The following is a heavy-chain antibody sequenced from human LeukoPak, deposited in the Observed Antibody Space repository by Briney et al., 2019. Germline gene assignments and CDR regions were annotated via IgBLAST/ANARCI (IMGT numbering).Heavy chain of an antibody. V-gene: IGHV3-30*04. J-gene: IGHJ3*02. CDR2: ISYDGSNK. CDR1: GFTFSNYA. CDR3: ARDEVDCSGGSCYYMGLGNAFDI. Sequence: GRSLRLSCAASGFTFSNYAMHWVRQAPGKGLEWVAVISYDGSNKYYADSVKGRFTISRDNSKNTLYLQMNSLRAEDTAVYYCARDEVDCSGGSCYYMGLGNAFDIWGQGTMVTVSS. D-gene: IGHD2-15*01.